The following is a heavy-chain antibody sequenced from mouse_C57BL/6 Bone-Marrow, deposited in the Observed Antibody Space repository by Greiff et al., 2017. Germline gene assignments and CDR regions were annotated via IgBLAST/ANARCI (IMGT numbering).Heavy chain of an antibody. D-gene: IGHD2-12*01. J-gene: IGHJ2*01. CDR1: GFTFSDYG. CDR2: ISSGSSTI. CDR3: ARTTYLDY. Sequence: EVKLMESGGGLVKPGGSLKLSCAASGFTFSDYGMHWVRQAPEKGLEWVAYISSGSSTIYYADTVKGRFNISRDNAKNTLFLQMTSLRSEDTAMYYCARTTYLDYWGQGTTLTVSS. V-gene: IGHV5-17*01.